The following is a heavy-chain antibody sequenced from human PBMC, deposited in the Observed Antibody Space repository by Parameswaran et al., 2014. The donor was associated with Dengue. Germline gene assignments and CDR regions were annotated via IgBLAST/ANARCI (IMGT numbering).Heavy chain of an antibody. CDR2: ISYDGSNK. D-gene: IGHD1-26*01. Sequence: VRQAPGKGLEWVAVISYDGSNKYYADSVKGRFTISRDNSKNTLYLQMNSLRAEDTAVYYCARDQEPALRGNYYYYYMDVWGKGTTVTVSS. J-gene: IGHJ6*03. CDR3: ARDQEPALRGNYYYYYMDV. V-gene: IGHV3-30-3*01.